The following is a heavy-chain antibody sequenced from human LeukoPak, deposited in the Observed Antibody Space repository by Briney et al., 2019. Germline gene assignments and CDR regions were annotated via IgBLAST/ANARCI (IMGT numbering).Heavy chain of an antibody. J-gene: IGHJ5*02. V-gene: IGHV3-48*03. CDR2: ISSSGSTT. Sequence: WGSLRLSCAASGFTFSSSEMNWVRQAPGKGLEWGSYISSSGSTTYYEDSVKGRFTISRDNAKNSLYLQMNSLRAEDTAVYYCARDEGSSWKNWFDHWGQGTLVTVSS. CDR3: ARDEGSSWKNWFDH. D-gene: IGHD6-13*01. CDR1: GFTFSSSE.